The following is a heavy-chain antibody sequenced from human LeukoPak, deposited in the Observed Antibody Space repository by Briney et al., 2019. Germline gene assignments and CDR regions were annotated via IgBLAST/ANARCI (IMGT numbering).Heavy chain of an antibody. CDR2: IIPIFGTA. D-gene: IGHD3-22*01. J-gene: IGHJ4*02. Sequence: GASVKVSCKASGGTFSSYAISWVRQAPGQGLEWMGRIIPIFGTASYAQKFQGRVTITTDESTSTAYMELSSLRSEDTAVYYCARDPPDYYDSSGHSGSYWGQGTLVTVSS. V-gene: IGHV1-69*05. CDR1: GGTFSSYA. CDR3: ARDPPDYYDSSGHSGSY.